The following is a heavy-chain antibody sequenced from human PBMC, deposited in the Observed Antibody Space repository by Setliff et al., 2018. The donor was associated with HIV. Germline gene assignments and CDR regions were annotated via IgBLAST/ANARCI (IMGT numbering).Heavy chain of an antibody. Sequence: SETLFLTCSVSGDSISSGSYYWSWIRQPPGKGLEWIGYIYYSGSTNYNPSLKSRVTISVDTSKNQFSLKLSSVTAADTAVYYCARGLRSSTYYYYYYMDVWGKGTTVTVSS. CDR3: ARGLRSSTYYYYYYMDV. D-gene: IGHD6-6*01. V-gene: IGHV4-61*01. CDR2: IYYSGST. CDR1: GDSISSGSYY. J-gene: IGHJ6*03.